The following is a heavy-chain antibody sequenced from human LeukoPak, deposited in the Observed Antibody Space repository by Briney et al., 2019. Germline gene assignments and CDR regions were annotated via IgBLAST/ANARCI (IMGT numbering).Heavy chain of an antibody. CDR1: EFSVGSNY. V-gene: IGHV3-66*01. CDR3: ARDAIGITTYDSYFDY. CDR2: IYSGGST. Sequence: GGSLRLSCAASEFSVGSNYMTWVRQAPGKGLEWVSLIYSGGSTYYADSVKGRFTISRDNSKNTLYLQMNSLRAEDTAVYYCARDAIGITTYDSYFDYWGQGTLVTVSS. D-gene: IGHD3-22*01. J-gene: IGHJ4*02.